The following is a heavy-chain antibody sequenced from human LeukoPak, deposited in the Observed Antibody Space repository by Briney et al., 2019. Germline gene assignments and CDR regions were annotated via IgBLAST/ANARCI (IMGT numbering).Heavy chain of an antibody. Sequence: SVKVSCKASGGTFSSYAISWVRQAPGQGLEWMGGIIPIFGTANYAQKFQGRVTITTDESTSTAYVELSSLRSEDTAVYYCARVSRLKGYYFDYWGQGTLVTVSS. J-gene: IGHJ4*02. CDR2: IIPIFGTA. CDR1: GGTFSSYA. V-gene: IGHV1-69*05. CDR3: ARVSRLKGYYFDY.